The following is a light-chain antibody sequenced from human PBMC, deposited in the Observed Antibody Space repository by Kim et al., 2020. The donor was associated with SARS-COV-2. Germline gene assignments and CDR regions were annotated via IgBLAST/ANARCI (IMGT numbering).Light chain of an antibody. CDR1: SSNIGASYD. Sequence: VTISCTGSSSNIGASYDVYWYQQLPGTAPKLLIYGNSNRPSGVPDRFSGSKSGTSASLAITGLQAEDEADYYCQSYDNSLSGLYVFGTGTKVTVL. J-gene: IGLJ1*01. V-gene: IGLV1-40*01. CDR2: GNS. CDR3: QSYDNSLSGLYV.